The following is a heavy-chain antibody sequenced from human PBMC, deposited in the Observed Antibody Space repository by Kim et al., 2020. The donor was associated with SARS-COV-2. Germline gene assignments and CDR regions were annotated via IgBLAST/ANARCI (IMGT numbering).Heavy chain of an antibody. CDR3: ASSGHCSGGSCYSVGYFDY. D-gene: IGHD2-15*01. J-gene: IGHJ4*02. CDR2: IYYSGST. Sequence: SETLSLTCTVSGGSISSYYWSWIRQPPGKGLEWIGYIYYSGSTNYNPSLKSRVTISVDTSKNQFSLKLSSVTAADTAVYYCASSGHCSGGSCYSVGYFDYWGQGTLVTVSS. CDR1: GGSISSYY. V-gene: IGHV4-59*13.